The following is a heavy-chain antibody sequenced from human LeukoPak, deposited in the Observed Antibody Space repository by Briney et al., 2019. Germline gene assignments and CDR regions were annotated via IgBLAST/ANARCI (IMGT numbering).Heavy chain of an antibody. D-gene: IGHD6-19*01. J-gene: IGHJ4*02. CDR2: INSDGSST. CDR1: GFTFSSYW. Sequence: GGSLRLSCAASGFTFSSYWMHWVRQAPGKGLVWVSRINSDGSSTSYADSVKGRFTISRDNAKNTLYLQMNSLRAEDTAVYYCARVRCPAVASCYFDYWGQGTLVTVSS. CDR3: ARVRCPAVASCYFDY. V-gene: IGHV3-74*01.